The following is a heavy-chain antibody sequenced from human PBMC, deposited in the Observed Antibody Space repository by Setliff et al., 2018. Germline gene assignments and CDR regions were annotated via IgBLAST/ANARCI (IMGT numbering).Heavy chain of an antibody. Sequence: SETLSLTCTVSGDSISSGSYHWSWIRKPAGKGLEWIGRIHPSGSTNYNPSLKSRVTISVDTPKNQFSLKLSSVTAADTAVYYCARDTRVRDSSSVPSDTFDIWGRGTMVTVSS. D-gene: IGHD2-15*01. CDR1: GDSISSGSYH. V-gene: IGHV4-61*02. CDR2: IHPSGST. CDR3: ARDTRVRDSSSVPSDTFDI. J-gene: IGHJ3*02.